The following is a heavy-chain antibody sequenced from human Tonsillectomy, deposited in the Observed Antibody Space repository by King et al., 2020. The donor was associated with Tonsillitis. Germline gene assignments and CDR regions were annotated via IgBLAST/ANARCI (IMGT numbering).Heavy chain of an antibody. D-gene: IGHD2-21*02. CDR1: GGSISSGGYS. Sequence: QLQESGSGLVKPSQTLSLTCAVSGGSISSGGYSWSWIRQPPGKGLEWIGYIYHSGSTYYNPSLKSRVTISVDRSKNQFSLKLSSVTAADTAVYYCARGKEYGVVTAIGSNWFDPWGQGTLVTVSS. CDR3: ARGKEYGVVTAIGSNWFDP. J-gene: IGHJ5*02. CDR2: IYHSGST. V-gene: IGHV4-30-2*01.